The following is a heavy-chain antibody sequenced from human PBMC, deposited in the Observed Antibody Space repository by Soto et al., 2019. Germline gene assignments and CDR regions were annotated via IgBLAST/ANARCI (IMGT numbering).Heavy chain of an antibody. V-gene: IGHV3-23*01. CDR3: AKGIDYSNYPTINWFDP. CDR2: ISGSGGST. D-gene: IGHD4-4*01. J-gene: IGHJ5*02. Sequence: GGSLRLSCAASGFTFSSYAMSWVRQAPGKGLEWVSAISGSGGSTYYADSVKGRFTISRDNSKNTLYLQMNSLRAEDTAVYYCAKGIDYSNYPTINWFDPWGQGTLVTVSS. CDR1: GFTFSSYA.